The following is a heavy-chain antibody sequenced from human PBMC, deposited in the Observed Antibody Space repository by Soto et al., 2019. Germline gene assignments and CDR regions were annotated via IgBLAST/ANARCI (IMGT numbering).Heavy chain of an antibody. CDR3: ARQWGTDAFDI. V-gene: IGHV4-59*08. Sequence: SETLSLTCTVSGGSISSYYWSWIRQPPGKGLEWIGYIYYSGSTNYNPSLKSRVTISVDTSKNQFSLMLSSVTAADTAVYYCARQWGTDAFDIWGQGTMVTVSS. CDR2: IYYSGST. CDR1: GGSISSYY. J-gene: IGHJ3*02. D-gene: IGHD1-1*01.